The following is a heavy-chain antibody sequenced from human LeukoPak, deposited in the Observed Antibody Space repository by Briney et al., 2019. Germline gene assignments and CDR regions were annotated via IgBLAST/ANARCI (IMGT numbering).Heavy chain of an antibody. J-gene: IGHJ4*02. D-gene: IGHD4-17*01. CDR3: AKHGEAYGDSKTDY. CDR1: GFTFSSYA. CDR2: ISGSGGST. V-gene: IGHV3-23*01. Sequence: GGSLRLSCAASGFTFSSYAMSWVRQAPGKGLEWVSVISGSGGSTYYPDSVKGRFTISRDNYKHTLYMQMNSLRAEDTAVYYCAKHGEAYGDSKTDYWGQGTQVTVSS.